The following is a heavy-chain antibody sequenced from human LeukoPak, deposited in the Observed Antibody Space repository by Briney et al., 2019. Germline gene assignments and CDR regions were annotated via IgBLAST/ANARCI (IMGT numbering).Heavy chain of an antibody. CDR1: GGSITNYY. D-gene: IGHD3-22*01. J-gene: IGHJ4*02. Sequence: PSETLSLTCSLSGGSITNYYWSWIRQPAGEGLERIGRFYAWGSTNLSPLSGGPNYNPSLKSRVTMSVDTSKNQFSLKLNSVTAADGALYYCARALDSSGYYYAYWGQGTLATVSS. CDR2: FYAWGST. CDR3: ARALDSSGYYYAY. V-gene: IGHV4-4*07.